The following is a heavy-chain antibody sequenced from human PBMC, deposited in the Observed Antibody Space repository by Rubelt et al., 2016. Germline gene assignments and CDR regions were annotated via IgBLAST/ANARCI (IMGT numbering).Heavy chain of an antibody. CDR1: GFNVGSSY. CDR3: ARDVQWVYRGTDH. V-gene: IGHV3-21*01. CDR2: ISSSSTYM. J-gene: IGHJ4*02. D-gene: IGHD1-1*01. Sequence: GSLRLSCAASGFNVGSSYMTWVRQAPGKGLEWVSSISSSSTYMYYADSVKGRFTISRDDAKNSLYLQMNSLRAEDTAVYYCARDVQWVYRGTDHWGQGTLVTVSS.